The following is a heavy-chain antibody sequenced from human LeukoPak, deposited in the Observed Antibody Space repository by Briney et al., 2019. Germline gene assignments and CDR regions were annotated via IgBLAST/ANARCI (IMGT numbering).Heavy chain of an antibody. CDR2: ISSSSSYI. D-gene: IGHD3-10*01. Sequence: GGSLRLSCAVSGFIFSNAWMNWVRQAPGKGLEWVSSISSSSSYIYYADSVKGRFTISRDNSRNTMYLQMDSLRAEDTAVYYCAKEYDSGGYGANFDYWGQGTLVTVSS. CDR1: GFIFSNAW. V-gene: IGHV3-21*01. J-gene: IGHJ4*02. CDR3: AKEYDSGGYGANFDY.